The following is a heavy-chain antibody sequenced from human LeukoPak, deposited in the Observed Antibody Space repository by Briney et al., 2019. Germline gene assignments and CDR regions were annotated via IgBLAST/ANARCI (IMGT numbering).Heavy chain of an antibody. J-gene: IGHJ4*02. Sequence: PGGSLRLSCAGSGFTFSSYTMNWVRQAPGRGLEWVSSISSSSSSIYYADSVKGRFTISRDNAKNSLYPQMNSLRAEDTAVYYCARPVDTAMVPFDYWGQGTLVTVSS. V-gene: IGHV3-21*01. CDR1: GFTFSSYT. D-gene: IGHD5-18*01. CDR3: ARPVDTAMVPFDY. CDR2: ISSSSSSI.